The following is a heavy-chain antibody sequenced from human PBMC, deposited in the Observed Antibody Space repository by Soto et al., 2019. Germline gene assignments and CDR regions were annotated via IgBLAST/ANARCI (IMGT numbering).Heavy chain of an antibody. D-gene: IGHD2-2*01. CDR2: IRGSGGSP. CDR3: AKDEDIVVVPAALDV. CDR1: GFTFRTYA. J-gene: IGHJ6*02. Sequence: GGSLRLSCAASGFTFRTYAMSWFREAPGKGLEWVSVIRGSGGSPYYADSVKGRFIISRDNSKNTLYLQMNSLRPEDTAVYYCAKDEDIVVVPAALDVWGQGTTVTVSS. V-gene: IGHV3-23*01.